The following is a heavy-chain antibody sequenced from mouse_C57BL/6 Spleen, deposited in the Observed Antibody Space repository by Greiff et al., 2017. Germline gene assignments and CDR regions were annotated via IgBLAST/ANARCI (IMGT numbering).Heavy chain of an antibody. CDR1: GYTFTSYW. CDR2: LDPSDSYT. Sequence: QVQLQQPGAELVKPGASVKLSCKASGYTFTSYWMQWVKQRPGQGLEWIGELDPSDSYTNYNQKFKGKATLTVDTSSSTAYMQLSSLTSEDSAVYYCARRLYGSEAGAMDYWGQGTSVTVSS. CDR3: ARRLYGSEAGAMDY. V-gene: IGHV1-50*01. J-gene: IGHJ4*01. D-gene: IGHD1-1*01.